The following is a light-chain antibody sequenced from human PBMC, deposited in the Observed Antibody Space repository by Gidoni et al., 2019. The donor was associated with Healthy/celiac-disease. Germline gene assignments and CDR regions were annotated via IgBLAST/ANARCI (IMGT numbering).Light chain of an antibody. J-gene: IGKJ4*01. CDR1: QGISSY. CDR3: QQLNSYPPRST. V-gene: IGKV1-9*01. Sequence: DIQLTQSPSFLSASVGDRVTITCRASQGISSYLAWYQQKPGKAPKLLIYAASTLQSGVPSRFSGSGSGTEFTLTISSLQPEDFATYYCQQLNSYPPRSTFGGXTKVEIK. CDR2: AAS.